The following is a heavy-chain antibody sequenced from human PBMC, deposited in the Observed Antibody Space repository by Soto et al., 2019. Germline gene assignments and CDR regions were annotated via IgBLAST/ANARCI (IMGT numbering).Heavy chain of an antibody. J-gene: IGHJ4*02. Sequence: ESGGGVVHPGRSLRLSCAASGFTFSSYAMHWVRQAPGKGLEWVAVISYDGSNKYYADSVKGRFTISRDNSKNTLYLQMNSLRAEDTAVYYCASSLWMVRGVTLPDYWGQGTLVTVSS. CDR3: ASSLWMVRGVTLPDY. CDR1: GFTFSSYA. CDR2: ISYDGSNK. D-gene: IGHD3-10*01. V-gene: IGHV3-30-3*01.